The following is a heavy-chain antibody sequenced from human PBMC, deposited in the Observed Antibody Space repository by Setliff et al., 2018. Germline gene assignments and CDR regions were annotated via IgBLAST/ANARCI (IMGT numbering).Heavy chain of an antibody. J-gene: IGHJ4*02. Sequence: PGGSLRLSCAASRFTFSNYAMSWVRQAPGKGLEWVSAISASGRTTYSADSVKGRFTISRDNSKNTLSLQMNSLRAEDTAVYYCAKDLLSFGRAQPPNYWGQGTLVTVSS. CDR2: ISASGRTT. CDR1: RFTFSNYA. V-gene: IGHV3-23*01. D-gene: IGHD3-16*01. CDR3: AKDLLSFGRAQPPNY.